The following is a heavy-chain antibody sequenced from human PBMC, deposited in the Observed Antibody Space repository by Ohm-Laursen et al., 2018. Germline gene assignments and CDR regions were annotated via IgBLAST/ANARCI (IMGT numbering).Heavy chain of an antibody. D-gene: IGHD6-19*01. J-gene: IGHJ4*01. CDR1: GFTFNNYA. CDR2: ISAGGGST. CDR3: TKDPNQWLVSIDY. Sequence: SLRLSCSASGFTFNNYAMSWVRQTPGKGLERVSGISAGGGSTYYADSVRGRFTISRDNSKNTLYLQMNSLRADDTALYYCTKDPNQWLVSIDYWGQGTLVTVSS. V-gene: IGHV3-23*01.